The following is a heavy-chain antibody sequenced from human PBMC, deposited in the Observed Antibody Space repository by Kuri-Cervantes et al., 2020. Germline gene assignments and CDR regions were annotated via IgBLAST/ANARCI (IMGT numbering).Heavy chain of an antibody. J-gene: IGHJ5*02. CDR3: ARAGSGRGWFDP. D-gene: IGHD3-10*01. V-gene: IGHV4-34*01. CDR1: GGSFSGYY. Sequence: GSLRLSCAVYGGSFSGYYWSWIRQPPGKGLEWIGEINHSGSTNYNPSLKSRVTISVDTSKNQFSLKLSSVTAADTAVYYCARAGSGRGWFDPWGQGTLVTVSS. CDR2: INHSGST.